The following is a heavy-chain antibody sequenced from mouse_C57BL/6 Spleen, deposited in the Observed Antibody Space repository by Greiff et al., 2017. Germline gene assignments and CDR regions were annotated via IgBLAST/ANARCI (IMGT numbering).Heavy chain of an antibody. J-gene: IGHJ4*01. CDR3: ARDRGYYGSSYAMDY. Sequence: EVQGVESGGGLVKPGGSLKLSCAASGFTFSSYAMSWVRQTPEKRLEWVATISDGGSYTYYPDNVKGRFTISRDNAKNNLYLQMSHLKSEDTAMYYCARDRGYYGSSYAMDYWGQGTSVTVSS. V-gene: IGHV5-4*01. CDR1: GFTFSSYA. CDR2: ISDGGSYT. D-gene: IGHD1-1*01.